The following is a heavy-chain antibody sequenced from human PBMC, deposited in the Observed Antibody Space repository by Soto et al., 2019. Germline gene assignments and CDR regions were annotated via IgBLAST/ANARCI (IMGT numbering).Heavy chain of an antibody. CDR3: AHRRGYSYGNPFDY. D-gene: IGHD5-18*01. CDR1: GFSLSTSGVG. V-gene: IGHV2-5*02. J-gene: IGHJ4*02. Sequence: QITLKESGPTLVKPTQTLTLSCTFSGFSLSTSGVGVGWIRQPPGKALEWLALIYWDDDKRYSPSLKSRLTITKDTSKNQVVLRMTKMDPVDTATYYCAHRRGYSYGNPFDYWGQGTLVTVSS. CDR2: IYWDDDK.